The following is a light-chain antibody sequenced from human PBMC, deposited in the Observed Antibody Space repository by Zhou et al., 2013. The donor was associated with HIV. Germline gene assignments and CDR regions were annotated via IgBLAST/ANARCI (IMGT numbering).Light chain of an antibody. CDR2: DVS. CDR3: QQYKTYPLT. J-gene: IGKJ4*01. CDR1: QDITNS. Sequence: ILTCRASQDITNSLAWFQQRPGRAPKLLIYDVSTLQSGVPSKFTGSGSGTDFTLTISSLQPEDFASYYCQQYKTYPLTFGGGTEGGDQT. V-gene: IGKV1-16*02.